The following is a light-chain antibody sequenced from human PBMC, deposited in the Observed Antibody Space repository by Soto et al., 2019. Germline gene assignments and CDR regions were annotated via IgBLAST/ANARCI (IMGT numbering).Light chain of an antibody. J-gene: IGKJ1*01. CDR1: HNIERW. CDR3: QQFAISTT. CDR2: DAS. Sequence: IQMTQSPSTLSASVGNRVTITCRASHNIERWMAWYQQKPGKAPSLLIFDASTLHSGVPSRFSGSGSGTDFTLTISSLQPDDFATYYCQQFAISTTFGQGTKVEVK. V-gene: IGKV1-5*01.